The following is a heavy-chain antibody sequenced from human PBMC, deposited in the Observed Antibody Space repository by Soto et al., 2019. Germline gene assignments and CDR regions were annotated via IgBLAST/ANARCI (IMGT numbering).Heavy chain of an antibody. J-gene: IGHJ4*02. Sequence: EVQLLESGGGLVQPGGSLRLSCAAFGFTFSTYVTGGGGDTFYADSVKGRFTISRDNSKNTLYLQMSSLRADDTAVYYCAKRPASIRTFDYWGQGTLVTVSS. CDR3: AKRPASIRTFDY. D-gene: IGHD2-2*02. CDR1: GFTFSTY. CDR2: TGGGGDT. V-gene: IGHV3-23*01.